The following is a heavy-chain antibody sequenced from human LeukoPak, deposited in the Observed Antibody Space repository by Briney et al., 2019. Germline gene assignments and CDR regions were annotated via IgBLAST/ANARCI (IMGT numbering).Heavy chain of an antibody. CDR2: ISGSGGST. Sequence: GGSLRLSCAASGFTFSSYAMSWVRQAPGKGLEWVSAISGSGGSTYYADSVKGRFTISRDNSKNTLYLQMNSLRAEDTAVYYCAKDDGHEWCNWNPFDYWGQGTLVTVSS. D-gene: IGHD1-20*01. CDR1: GFTFSSYA. CDR3: AKDDGHEWCNWNPFDY. V-gene: IGHV3-23*01. J-gene: IGHJ4*02.